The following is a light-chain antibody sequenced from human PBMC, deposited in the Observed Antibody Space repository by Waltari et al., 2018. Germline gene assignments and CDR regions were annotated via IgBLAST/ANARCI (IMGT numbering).Light chain of an antibody. CDR3: QSGDSTSTQVV. CDR1: ALPKPY. CDR2: KDT. V-gene: IGLV3-25*03. J-gene: IGLJ2*01. Sequence: SYKLTQPPSVSVSPGQTARITCSGDALPKPYAFWYQQKPGRAPVLVTYKDTERPPGIADRFSGSSSGTTVTITSSGVQAEDEADYYCQSGDSTSTQVVVGGGTKLTVL.